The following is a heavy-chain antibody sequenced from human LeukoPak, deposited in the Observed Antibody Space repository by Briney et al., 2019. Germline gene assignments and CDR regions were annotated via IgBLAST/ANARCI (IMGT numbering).Heavy chain of an antibody. CDR3: ARDRGYSSSPGDY. Sequence: QAGGSLRLSCAASGFTVSSNYMSWDRQAPGKGLEWVSVIYSGGSTYYADSVKGRFTISRDNSKNTLYLQMNSLRAEDTAVYYCARDRGYSSSPGDYWGQGTLVTVSS. CDR1: GFTVSSNY. J-gene: IGHJ4*02. V-gene: IGHV3-66*02. CDR2: IYSGGST. D-gene: IGHD6-6*01.